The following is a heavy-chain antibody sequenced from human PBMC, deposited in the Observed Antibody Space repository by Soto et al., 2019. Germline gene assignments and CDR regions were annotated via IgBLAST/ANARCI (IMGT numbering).Heavy chain of an antibody. CDR2: ISGSDGKT. D-gene: IGHD3-3*01. CDR1: GFSFASFA. J-gene: IGHJ4*02. Sequence: GGSLRLSCTTSGFSFASFAMTWVRQAPGKGLEWVATISGSDGKTYYADSVKGRFSISRDTSRNTLYLQMNSLRADDTAIYYCASLRFLEWLPPGTMDVWGQGTLVTVSS. CDR3: ASLRFLEWLPPGTMDV. V-gene: IGHV3-23*01.